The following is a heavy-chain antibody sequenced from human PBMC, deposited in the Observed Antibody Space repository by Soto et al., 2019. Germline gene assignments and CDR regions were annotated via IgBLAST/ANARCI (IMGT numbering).Heavy chain of an antibody. CDR1: GYTFTSYG. J-gene: IGHJ1*01. Sequence: ASVKVSCKASGYTFTSYGFSWVRQAPGQGLEWMAWISAHNGNTNYAQKFQGRVTMTTDTSTSTAYMELRSLRSDDTAVYYCARSQGYRSSPQHWGQGTLVTVSS. D-gene: IGHD6-19*01. CDR3: ARSQGYRSSPQH. CDR2: ISAHNGNT. V-gene: IGHV1-18*01.